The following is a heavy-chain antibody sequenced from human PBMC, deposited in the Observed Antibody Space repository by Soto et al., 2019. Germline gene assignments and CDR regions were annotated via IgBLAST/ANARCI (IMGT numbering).Heavy chain of an antibody. CDR2: IYYSGST. J-gene: IGHJ5*02. D-gene: IGHD6-19*01. V-gene: IGHV4-31*03. CDR3: ASSIAVAGITNWFDP. CDR1: GGSISSGGYY. Sequence: LSLTCTVSGGSISSGGYYWSWIRQHPGKGLEWIGYIYYSGSTYYNPSLKSRVTISVDTSKNQFSLKLSSVTAADTAVYYCASSIAVAGITNWFDPWGQGTLVTVSS.